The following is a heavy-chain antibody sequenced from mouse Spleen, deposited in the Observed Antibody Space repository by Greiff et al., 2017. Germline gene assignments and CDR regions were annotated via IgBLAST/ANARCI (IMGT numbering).Heavy chain of an antibody. D-gene: IGHD1-1*01. CDR3: ASFITTVVASFDY. CDR2: IDPSDSET. V-gene: IGHV1-52*01. J-gene: IGHJ2*01. Sequence: VQLQQPGAELVRPGSSVKLSCKASGYTFTSYWMHWVKQRPIQGLEWIGNIDPSDSETHYNQKFKDKATLTVDKSSSTAYMQLSSLTSEDSAVYYCASFITTVVASFDYWGQGTTLTVSS. CDR1: GYTFTSYW.